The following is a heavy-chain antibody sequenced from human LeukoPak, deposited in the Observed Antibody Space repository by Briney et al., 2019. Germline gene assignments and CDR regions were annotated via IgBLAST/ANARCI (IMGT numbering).Heavy chain of an antibody. D-gene: IGHD6-19*01. CDR1: EFIFSTYA. J-gene: IGHJ4*02. V-gene: IGHV3-23*01. Sequence: GGSLRLSCAASEFIFSTYAMSWVRQAPGKGLEWVSAISRGGGSTYYADSVKGRFTISRDNAKNSLYLQVNSLRVEDTAIYYCARDLGSYSSGWYMGFDYWGQGTLVTVSS. CDR2: ISRGGGST. CDR3: ARDLGSYSSGWYMGFDY.